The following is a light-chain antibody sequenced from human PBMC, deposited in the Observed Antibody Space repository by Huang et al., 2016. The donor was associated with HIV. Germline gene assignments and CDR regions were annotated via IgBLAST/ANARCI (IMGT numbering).Light chain of an antibody. J-gene: IGKJ1*01. Sequence: DVVLTQSPLSLPVTLGQPASISCKSSHSLLHSVGNTDLNWFLQRPGQSPRRLIYKVSNRDFGVPARFSGSGSGADFTLTISRVEADDIGVYYCMQGTHWPQTFGQGTKVEVK. CDR3: MQGTHWPQT. CDR1: HSLLHSVGNTD. CDR2: KVS. V-gene: IGKV2-30*02.